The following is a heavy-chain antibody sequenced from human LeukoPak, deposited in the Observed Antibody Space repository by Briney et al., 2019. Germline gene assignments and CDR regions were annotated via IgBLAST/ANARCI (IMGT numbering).Heavy chain of an antibody. CDR1: GDSISSSXXX. CDR2: IYYSGST. J-gene: IGHJ4*02. CDR3: ARRRGALDY. Sequence: SETLSLTCTVSGDSISSSXXXXXWXRQPXGKGLEWIGSIYYSGSTYYNPSLKSRVTXXVDTSRNQFSLKLSSVTAADTAVYYCARRRGALDYWGQGTLVTVSS. V-gene: IGHV4-39*01. D-gene: IGHD1-26*01.